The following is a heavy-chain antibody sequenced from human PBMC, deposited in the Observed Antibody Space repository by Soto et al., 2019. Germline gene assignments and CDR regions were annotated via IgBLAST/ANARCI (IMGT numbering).Heavy chain of an antibody. CDR2: IYYSGST. CDR1: GGSISSYY. D-gene: IGHD3-10*01. Sequence: SETLSLTCTVSGGSISSYYWSWIRQPPGKGLEWIGYIYYSGSTNYNPSLKSRVTISVDTSKNQFSLKLSSLTAADTAVYYCARHTMVRGARGTYYYYYYMDVWGKGTTVTVSS. J-gene: IGHJ6*03. CDR3: ARHTMVRGARGTYYYYYYMDV. V-gene: IGHV4-59*08.